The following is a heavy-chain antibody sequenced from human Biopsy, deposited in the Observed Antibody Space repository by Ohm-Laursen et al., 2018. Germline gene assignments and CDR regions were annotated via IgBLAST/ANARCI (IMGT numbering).Heavy chain of an antibody. J-gene: IGHJ6*02. V-gene: IGHV3-74*01. Sequence: SLRLSCAASGFTFNAYWMYWVRQVPGKGLVWVSHIKSVGSWTNYADSVKGRFTISRDNAKNTLYLQMNSLRAEDTAVYYCVSFLNDLNMAVWGQGTTVTVSS. CDR3: VSFLNDLNMAV. CDR2: IKSVGSWT. D-gene: IGHD3/OR15-3a*01. CDR1: GFTFNAYW.